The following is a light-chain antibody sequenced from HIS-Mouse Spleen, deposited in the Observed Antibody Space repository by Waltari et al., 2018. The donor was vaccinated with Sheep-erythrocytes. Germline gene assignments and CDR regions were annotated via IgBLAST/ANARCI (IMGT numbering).Light chain of an antibody. Sequence: QSALTQPASVSGSPGQSTTIPCPGTSSDVGGFNLFSWYHQPPGKAPNPRINEGSKRPSGVSNRFSGAKSGNTASLTISGLQAEDEADYYCCSYAGSSTPWVFGGGTKLTVL. V-gene: IGLV2-23*01. J-gene: IGLJ3*02. CDR1: SSDVGGFNL. CDR2: EGS. CDR3: CSYAGSSTPWV.